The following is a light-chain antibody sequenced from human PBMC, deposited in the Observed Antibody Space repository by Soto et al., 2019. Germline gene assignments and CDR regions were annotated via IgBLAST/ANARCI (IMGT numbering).Light chain of an antibody. J-gene: IGLJ1*01. V-gene: IGLV2-11*01. CDR1: SSDVGGYNY. CDR2: DVS. CDR3: CSYAGSYTFGYV. Sequence: QSALTQPRSVSGSPGQSVTISCTGTSSDVGGYNYVSWYQQHPGKAPKLMIYDVSKRPSGVPDRFSGSKSGNTASLTISGLQAEDEADYYCCSYAGSYTFGYVFGTGTQPTVL.